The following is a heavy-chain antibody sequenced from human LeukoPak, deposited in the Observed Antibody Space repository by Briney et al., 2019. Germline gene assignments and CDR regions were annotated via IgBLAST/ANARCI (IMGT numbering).Heavy chain of an antibody. CDR1: GGSISGSCCY. Sequence: PSETLSLTCTVSGGSISGSCCYWGWIRQTPGKDLEWIGSTSYSGSTHYNPSFKSRVTVSVDTAKNQFFLNLSSVTAADTAVYYCSRTTGDSAIIAAHWGQGTLVTVSS. CDR3: SRTTGDSAIIAAH. CDR2: TSYSGST. J-gene: IGHJ4*02. V-gene: IGHV4-39*01. D-gene: IGHD3-16*01.